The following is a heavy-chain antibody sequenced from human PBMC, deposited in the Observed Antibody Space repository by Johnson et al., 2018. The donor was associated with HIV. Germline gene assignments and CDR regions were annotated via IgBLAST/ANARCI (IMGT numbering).Heavy chain of an antibody. CDR3: VTGALWVGDLYRGRADAFDI. CDR2: INSDGSSI. CDR1: GFTFSDYY. D-gene: IGHD3-10*01. J-gene: IGHJ3*02. Sequence: VQLVESGGGLVKPGGSLRLSCAASGFTFSDYYMSWIRQAPGKGLVWVSRINSDGSSITYADSVKGRFTISRDNAKNTLYLHMNSLKTADTGVYFCVTGALWVGDLYRGRADAFDIWGQGTMVTVSS. V-gene: IGHV3-74*02.